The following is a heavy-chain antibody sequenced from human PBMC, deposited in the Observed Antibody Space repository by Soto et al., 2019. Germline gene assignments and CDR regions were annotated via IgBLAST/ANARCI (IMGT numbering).Heavy chain of an antibody. J-gene: IGHJ4*02. Sequence: ASVKVSCTASGYTFTSYGISRVRQAPGQGLEWMGWISAYNGNTSYAQKFQGRVTMTRDTSTSTVYMELSSLRSEDTAVYYCARLAVAGTLFFDYWGQGTLVTVSS. D-gene: IGHD6-19*01. V-gene: IGHV1-18*01. CDR1: GYTFTSYG. CDR2: ISAYNGNT. CDR3: ARLAVAGTLFFDY.